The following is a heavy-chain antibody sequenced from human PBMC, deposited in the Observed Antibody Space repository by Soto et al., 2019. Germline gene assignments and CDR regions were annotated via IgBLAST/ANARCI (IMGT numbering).Heavy chain of an antibody. CDR3: ARSSGTYSDFDY. Sequence: ASVKVSCKASGYSFTAYCVHWVRQAPGQGLEWMGWINPNSGGTNYAQRFQGRVAMTTDTSTNTAYMELNSLKSDDTALYYCARSSGTYSDFDYWGQGTQVTVSS. J-gene: IGHJ4*01. CDR1: GYSFTAYC. CDR2: INPNSGGT. D-gene: IGHD1-26*01. V-gene: IGHV1-2*02.